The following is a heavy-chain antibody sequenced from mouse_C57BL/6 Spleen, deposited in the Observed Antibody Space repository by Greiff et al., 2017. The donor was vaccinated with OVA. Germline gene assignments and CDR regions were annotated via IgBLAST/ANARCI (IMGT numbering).Heavy chain of an antibody. CDR2: IYPRSGNT. J-gene: IGHJ4*01. CDR1: GYTFTSYG. CDR3: ASYGSSYAMDY. V-gene: IGHV1-81*01. Sequence: QVQLKQSGAELARPGASVKLSCKASGYTFTSYGISWVKQRTGQGLEWIGEIYPRSGNTYYNEKFKGKATLTADKSSSTAYMELRSLTSEDSAVYFCASYGSSYAMDYWGQGTSVTVSS. D-gene: IGHD1-1*01.